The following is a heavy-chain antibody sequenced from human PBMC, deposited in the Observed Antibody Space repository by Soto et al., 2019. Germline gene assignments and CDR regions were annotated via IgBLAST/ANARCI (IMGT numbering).Heavy chain of an antibody. J-gene: IGHJ2*01. V-gene: IGHV4-30-4*01. CDR3: ARMSYFYDKWYFDL. D-gene: IGHD3-22*01. Sequence: SETLSLTCTVSGASINNNDYYWSWIRQTPGKGLEWIGYVYYSGTTDYIPSLKSRLSMSIDKSQNQFTLKLNSVTAADTATYYCARMSYFYDKWYFDLWGRGTLVPVYS. CDR1: GASINNNDYY. CDR2: VYYSGTT.